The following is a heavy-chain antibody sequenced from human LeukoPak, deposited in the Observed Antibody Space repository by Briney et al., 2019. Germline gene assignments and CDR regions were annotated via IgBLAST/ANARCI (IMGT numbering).Heavy chain of an antibody. Sequence: PGGSLRLSCAASGFTFSSYVMQWVRQAPGKGPEWVAVISEDGRNKYYADSVKGRFTISRDNSKDTLYLQMNSLRAEDTAVYYCAREGFFQKTLDYWGQGTLVIVSS. CDR2: ISEDGRNK. CDR3: AREGFFQKTLDY. D-gene: IGHD3-10*01. J-gene: IGHJ4*02. V-gene: IGHV3-30*04. CDR1: GFTFSSYV.